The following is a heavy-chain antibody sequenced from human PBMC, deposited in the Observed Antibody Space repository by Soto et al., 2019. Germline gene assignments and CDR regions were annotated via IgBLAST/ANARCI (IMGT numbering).Heavy chain of an antibody. CDR1: GGTFSSYA. CDR3: ARARYCSGGSCYLPRYYYCGMDV. Sequence: QVQLVQSGAEVKKPGSSVKVSCKASGGTFSSYAISWVRQAPGQGLEWMGGIIPIFGTANYAQKFQGRVTITADESTSTAYMELSSLRSEDTAVYYCARARYCSGGSCYLPRYYYCGMDVWGQGTTVTVSS. CDR2: IIPIFGTA. J-gene: IGHJ6*02. V-gene: IGHV1-69*12. D-gene: IGHD2-15*01.